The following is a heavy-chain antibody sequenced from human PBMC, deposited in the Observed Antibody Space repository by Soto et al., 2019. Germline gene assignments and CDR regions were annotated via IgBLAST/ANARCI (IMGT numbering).Heavy chain of an antibody. CDR3: VRSVFP. J-gene: IGHJ5*02. CDR2: IYYSGST. Sequence: SETLSLTCTVSGGSISSYYWSWIRQPPGKGLEWIGYIYYSGSTNYNPSLKSRVTISVDTSKNQFSLKLSSVTAADTAVYYCVRSVFPWGWGTLVTVSS. V-gene: IGHV4-59*08. CDR1: GGSISSYY.